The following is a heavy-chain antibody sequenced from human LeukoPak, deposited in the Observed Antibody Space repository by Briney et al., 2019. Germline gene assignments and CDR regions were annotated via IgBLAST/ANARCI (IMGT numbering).Heavy chain of an antibody. CDR3: ARDYGGNSDNWFDP. Sequence: GGSLRLSCAASGFTFSSYSMNWVRQAPRKGLEWVSSISSSSSYIYYADSVKGRFTISRDNAKNSLYLQMNSLRAEDTAVYYCARDYGGNSDNWFDPWGQGTLVTVSS. CDR2: ISSSSSYI. CDR1: GFTFSSYS. V-gene: IGHV3-21*01. D-gene: IGHD4-23*01. J-gene: IGHJ5*02.